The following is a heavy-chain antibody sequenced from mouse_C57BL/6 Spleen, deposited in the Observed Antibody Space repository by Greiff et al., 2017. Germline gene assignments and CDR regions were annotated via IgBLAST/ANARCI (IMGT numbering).Heavy chain of an antibody. Sequence: EVQLQQSGPELVKPGASVKIPCKASGYTFTDYNMDWVKQSHGKSLEWIGDINPNNGGTIYNQKFKGKATLTVDKSSSTAYMELRSLTSEDTAVYYCARRNYGSSSIFDVWGTGTTVTVSS. V-gene: IGHV1-18*01. CDR1: GYTFTDYN. CDR3: ARRNYGSSSIFDV. J-gene: IGHJ1*03. CDR2: INPNNGGT. D-gene: IGHD1-1*01.